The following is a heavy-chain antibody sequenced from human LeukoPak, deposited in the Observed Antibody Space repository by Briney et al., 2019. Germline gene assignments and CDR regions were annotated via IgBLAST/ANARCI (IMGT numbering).Heavy chain of an antibody. Sequence: GGSLRLSCAASSFTFTTYGLHWVRQAPAKGLEWVAAIASNGGSEYYADSVKGRFTISRDNSKNTLFLQMNSLRPDDTAVYYCAKRGHYSINWYHYFDYWGQGTLVTVSS. CDR1: SFTFTTYG. D-gene: IGHD6-13*01. CDR2: IASNGGSE. CDR3: AKRGHYSINWYHYFDY. V-gene: IGHV3-30*18. J-gene: IGHJ4*02.